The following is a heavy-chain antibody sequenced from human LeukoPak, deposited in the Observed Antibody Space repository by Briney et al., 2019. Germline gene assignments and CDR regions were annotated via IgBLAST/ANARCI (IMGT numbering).Heavy chain of an antibody. CDR3: ASGDDQGPLFDY. J-gene: IGHJ4*02. Sequence: ASVKVSCKASGGTFISYAISWVRQAPGQGGEWMGGIIPIFGTANYAQKFQGRVTITADESTSTAYMELSSLRSEDTAVYYCASGDDQGPLFDYWGQGTLVTVSS. CDR1: GGTFISYA. D-gene: IGHD7-27*01. V-gene: IGHV1-69*13. CDR2: IIPIFGTA.